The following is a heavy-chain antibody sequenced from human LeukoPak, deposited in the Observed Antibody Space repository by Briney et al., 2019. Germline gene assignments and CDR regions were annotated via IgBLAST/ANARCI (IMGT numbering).Heavy chain of an antibody. Sequence: GGSLRLSCAASGFTFSNSAMSWVRQAPGKGLEWVSAISGSGGSTYYADSVKGRFTISRDNSKNTLYLQMNSLRAEDTAVYYCAKDGGAQQLVDVAFDIWGQGTMVTVSS. CDR2: ISGSGGST. CDR1: GFTFSNSA. V-gene: IGHV3-23*01. D-gene: IGHD6-13*01. J-gene: IGHJ3*02. CDR3: AKDGGAQQLVDVAFDI.